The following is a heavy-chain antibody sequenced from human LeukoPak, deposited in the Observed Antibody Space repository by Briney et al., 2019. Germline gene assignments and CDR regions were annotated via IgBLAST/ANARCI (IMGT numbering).Heavy chain of an antibody. J-gene: IGHJ4*02. Sequence: SETLSLTCAVYGGSFSGYYWSWIRQPPGKGLEWIATISHSGNTYYTPSLESRLTISLDTSKNHFSLRLSSVTAADTAVYYCARVNAPVATFDYWGLGTLVAVSS. V-gene: IGHV4-34*01. D-gene: IGHD1-1*01. CDR2: ISHSGNT. CDR1: GGSFSGYY. CDR3: ARVNAPVATFDY.